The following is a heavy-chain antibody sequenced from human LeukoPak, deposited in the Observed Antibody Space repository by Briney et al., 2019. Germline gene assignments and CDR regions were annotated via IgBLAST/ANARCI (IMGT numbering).Heavy chain of an antibody. D-gene: IGHD3-22*01. Sequence: SETLSLICTVSGGSISSSSYYWGWIRQPPGKGLEWIGSIYYSGSTYYNPSLKSRVTISVDTSKNQFSLKLSSVTAADTAVYYCAITYYYDSSGYRGSFDYWGQGTLVTVSS. CDR2: IYYSGST. CDR3: AITYYYDSSGYRGSFDY. CDR1: GGSISSSSYY. V-gene: IGHV4-39*01. J-gene: IGHJ4*02.